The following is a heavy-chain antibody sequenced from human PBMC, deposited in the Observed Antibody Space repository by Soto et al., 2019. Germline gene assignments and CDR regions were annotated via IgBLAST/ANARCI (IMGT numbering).Heavy chain of an antibody. D-gene: IGHD3-22*01. V-gene: IGHV4-59*01. Sequence: PSETLSLICTVSGASISSYSWTWIRQPPGKGLEWIGYIYYSGSPNYNPSLTGRVTISVDLSKNQFSLKLTSVTAADTAVYYCARGKYYYDSRGWGQGTLVTVSS. CDR2: IYYSGSP. J-gene: IGHJ4*02. CDR1: GASISSYS. CDR3: ARGKYYYDSRG.